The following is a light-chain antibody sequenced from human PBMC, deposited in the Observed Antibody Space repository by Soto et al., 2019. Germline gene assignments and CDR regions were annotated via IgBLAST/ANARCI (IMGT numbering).Light chain of an antibody. CDR2: EVS. Sequence: QSLLTQPASVSGSPGQSITFSCPGTSSDVGSSNLVSWYQQHPGKAPKLLIYEVSKRPSGVSNRFSGSKSGNTASLTISGLQAEDEADYYCCSYAGSSTHVFGTGTKVTVL. CDR1: SSDVGSSNL. V-gene: IGLV2-23*02. CDR3: CSYAGSSTHV. J-gene: IGLJ1*01.